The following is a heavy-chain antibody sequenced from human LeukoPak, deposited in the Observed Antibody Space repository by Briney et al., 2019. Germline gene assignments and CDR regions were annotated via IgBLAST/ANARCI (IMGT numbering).Heavy chain of an antibody. CDR2: ISDYGGHK. Sequence: GWSLRLSCIASEFIFSNYLMTWVRQSPGRGLEWVASISDYGGHKRYIDSVKGRFPVSRDNPKNSLHLQMNRLTADDTGVYYCARLGYHHWDLDFWGQGAQVTVSS. V-gene: IGHV3-7*01. CDR1: EFIFSNYL. CDR3: ARLGYHHWDLDF. D-gene: IGHD1-14*01. J-gene: IGHJ4*02.